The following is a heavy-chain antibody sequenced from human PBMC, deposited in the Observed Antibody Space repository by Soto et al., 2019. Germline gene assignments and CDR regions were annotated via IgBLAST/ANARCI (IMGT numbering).Heavy chain of an antibody. D-gene: IGHD2-2*01. V-gene: IGHV3-74*01. Sequence: GGSLRLSCAASGFTFSSYWMYWVRQAPGEGLVWVSRINSDGSATTYADSVKGRFTVSINNSKNTLYLQMNSLRAEDTAVYYWARTPEYYRMADGGQGARVTVSS. CDR3: ARTPEYYRMAD. J-gene: IGHJ6*02. CDR1: GFTFSSYW. CDR2: INSDGSAT.